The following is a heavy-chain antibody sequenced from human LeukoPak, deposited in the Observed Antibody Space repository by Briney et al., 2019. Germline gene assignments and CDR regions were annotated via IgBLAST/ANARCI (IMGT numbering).Heavy chain of an antibody. J-gene: IGHJ4*02. Sequence: PGGSLRLSCSASGFTFSSYAMHWVRQAPGKGLEYVSAISSNGGSTYYADSVKGRFTISRDNSKNTLYLQMSSLRAEDTAVYYCVKLQQYSSRWYEGYFDYWGQGTLVTVSS. D-gene: IGHD6-13*01. V-gene: IGHV3-64D*09. CDR1: GFTFSSYA. CDR3: VKLQQYSSRWYEGYFDY. CDR2: ISSNGGST.